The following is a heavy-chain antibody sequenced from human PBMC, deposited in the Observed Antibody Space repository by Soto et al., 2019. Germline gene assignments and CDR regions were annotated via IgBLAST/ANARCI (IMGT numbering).Heavy chain of an antibody. Sequence: PGGSLRLSCAASGFTFSSYAMHWVRQAPGKGLEWVAVISYDGSNKYYADSVKGRFTISRDNSKNTLYLQMNSLRAEDTAVYYCARDTRGARSYIVGATPAYWGQGTLVTVSS. CDR2: ISYDGSNK. J-gene: IGHJ4*02. V-gene: IGHV3-30-3*01. D-gene: IGHD1-26*01. CDR1: GFTFSSYA. CDR3: ARDTRGARSYIVGATPAY.